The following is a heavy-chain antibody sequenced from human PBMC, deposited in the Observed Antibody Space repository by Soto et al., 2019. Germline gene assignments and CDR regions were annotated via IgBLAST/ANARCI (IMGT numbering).Heavy chain of an antibody. V-gene: IGHV3-49*03. CDR1: GFTFGDYA. CDR3: TRDGGYYDILTGYYKPAYYYYGMDV. CDR2: IRSEAYGGTT. D-gene: IGHD3-9*01. Sequence: GGSLRLSCTASGFTFGDYAMSWFRQAPGKGLEWVGFIRSEAYGGTTEYAASVKGRFTISRDDSKSIAYLQMNSLKTEDTAVYYCTRDGGYYDILTGYYKPAYYYYGMDVWGQGT. J-gene: IGHJ6*02.